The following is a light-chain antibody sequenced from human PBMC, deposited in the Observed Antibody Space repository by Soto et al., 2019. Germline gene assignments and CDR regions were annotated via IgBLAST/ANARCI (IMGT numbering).Light chain of an antibody. CDR3: SSYTSSRTYV. CDR2: NVY. CDR1: SSDVGAYNF. V-gene: IGLV2-14*03. Sequence: QSVLTQPASVSGSPGQSITISCTGTSSDVGAYNFVSWHQQHPGKAPKLIIYNVYDRPSGISYRFSGSKSGNTASLTISGLQGEDEADYYCSSYTSSRTYVFGTVTKVTVL. J-gene: IGLJ1*01.